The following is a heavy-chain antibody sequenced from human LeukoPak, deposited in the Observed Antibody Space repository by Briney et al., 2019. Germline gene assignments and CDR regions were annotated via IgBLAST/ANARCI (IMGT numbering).Heavy chain of an antibody. Sequence: PSETLSLTCTVSPGSISSYYWSWVRQPPGKGLEWIGYVYYSGSTTYNPSLKSRVTISIDTSRNQFSLKLSSVTAADTAVYYCARLILLPSLSTYMDVWGKGTTVTVSS. CDR3: ARLILLPSLSTYMDV. D-gene: IGHD2-8*01. CDR1: PGSISSYY. V-gene: IGHV4-59*08. J-gene: IGHJ6*03. CDR2: VYYSGST.